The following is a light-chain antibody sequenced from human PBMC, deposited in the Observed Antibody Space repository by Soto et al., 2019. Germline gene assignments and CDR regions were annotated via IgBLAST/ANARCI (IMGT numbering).Light chain of an antibody. CDR1: SSNIGSNT. Sequence: QSVLTQPPSASGTRGQRVTISCSGSSSNIGSNTVNWYQQLPGTAPKLLIYSNNQRPSGVPDRFSGSKSGTSASLAISGRQSEDEADYSCAAWDDSLNGFWVFGGGTKVTVL. V-gene: IGLV1-44*01. CDR2: SNN. J-gene: IGLJ3*02. CDR3: AAWDDSLNGFWV.